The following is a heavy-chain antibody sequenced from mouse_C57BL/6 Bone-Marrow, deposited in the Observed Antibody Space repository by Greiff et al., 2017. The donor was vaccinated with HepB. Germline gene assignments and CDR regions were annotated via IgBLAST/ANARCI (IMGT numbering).Heavy chain of an antibody. J-gene: IGHJ2*01. V-gene: IGHV10-1*01. CDR1: GFSFNTYA. CDR2: IRSKSNNYAT. CDR3: VRNWDYFDY. D-gene: IGHD4-1*01. Sequence: EVHLVESGGGLVQPKGSLKLSCAASGFSFNTYAMNWVRQAPGKGLEWVARIRSKSNNYATYYADSVKDRFTISRDDSESMLYLQMNNVKTEDTAMYYCVRNWDYFDYWGQGTTLTVSS.